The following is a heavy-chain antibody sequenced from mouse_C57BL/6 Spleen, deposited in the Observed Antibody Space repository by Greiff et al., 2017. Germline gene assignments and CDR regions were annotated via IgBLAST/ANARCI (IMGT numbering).Heavy chain of an antibody. CDR2: ISGGGGNT. CDR3: ARHGAAQATWAWFAY. J-gene: IGHJ3*01. V-gene: IGHV5-9*01. Sequence: EVKLVESGGGLVKPGGSLKLSCAASGFTFSSYTMSWVRQTPEKRLEWVATISGGGGNTYYPDSVKGRFTIYRDNAKNTLYLQMSSLRSEDTALYYCARHGAAQATWAWFAYWGQGTLVTVSA. D-gene: IGHD3-2*02. CDR1: GFTFSSYT.